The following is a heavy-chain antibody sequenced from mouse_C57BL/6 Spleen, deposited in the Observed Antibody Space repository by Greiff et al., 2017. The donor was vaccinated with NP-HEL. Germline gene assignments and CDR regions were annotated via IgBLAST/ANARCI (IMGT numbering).Heavy chain of an antibody. Sequence: VQLQQSGPELVKPGASVKISCKASGYSFTGYYMNWVKQSPEKSLEWIGEINPSTGGTTYNQKFKAKATLTVDKSSSTAYMQLKSLTSEDSAVYYCAREDGNYSYYFDYWGQGTTLTVSS. CDR1: GYSFTGYY. V-gene: IGHV1-42*01. J-gene: IGHJ2*01. CDR2: INPSTGGT. D-gene: IGHD2-1*01. CDR3: AREDGNYSYYFDY.